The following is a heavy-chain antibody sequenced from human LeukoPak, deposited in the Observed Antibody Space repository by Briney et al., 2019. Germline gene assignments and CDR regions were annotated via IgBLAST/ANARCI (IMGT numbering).Heavy chain of an antibody. CDR1: GFTFSSYA. Sequence: PGGSLTLSCAASGFTFSSYAMSWVRQAPGKGLEWVSAISGSGENTNYADSVKGRFTMSRDNSRNMLYLQMNSLRDEDTAKYYCAKTVSGSCSYQGGDYWGQGTLVTVSS. CDR3: AKTVSGSCSYQGGDY. V-gene: IGHV3-23*01. D-gene: IGHD3-16*02. J-gene: IGHJ4*02. CDR2: ISGSGENT.